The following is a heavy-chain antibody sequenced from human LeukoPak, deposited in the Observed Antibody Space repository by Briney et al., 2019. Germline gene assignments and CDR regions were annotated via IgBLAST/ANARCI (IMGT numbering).Heavy chain of an antibody. CDR3: XXXXXXXXXXS. Sequence: SETLSLTCTVSGVSISTRDYYWGCIRQSPGKGLEWIATIFYNGNTYYNPSLKSRVTISADTSKNQFSLNVSSVTATATAVYYCXXXXXXXXXXSWXQXTLVTVSS. CDR1: GVSISTRDYY. CDR2: IFYNGNT. J-gene: IGHJ5*02. V-gene: IGHV4-39*01.